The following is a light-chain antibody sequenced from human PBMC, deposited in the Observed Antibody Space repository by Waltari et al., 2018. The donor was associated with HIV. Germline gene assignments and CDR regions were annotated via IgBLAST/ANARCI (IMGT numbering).Light chain of an antibody. CDR1: ASSIRHKS. CDR2: DNN. J-gene: IGLJ2*01. Sequence: SAVSLPPSVSAAPAQTVTIFCSGYASSIRHKSVSWYQQLPATAPKLLIYDNNKRPSGIPDQFSSANSGTSATLGITGLQPGDEDDYYCGTWDSSLSSGLFGGGTKLTVL. CDR3: GTWDSSLSSGL. V-gene: IGLV1-51*01.